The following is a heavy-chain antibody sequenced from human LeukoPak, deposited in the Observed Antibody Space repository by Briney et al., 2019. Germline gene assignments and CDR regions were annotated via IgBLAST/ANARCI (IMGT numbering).Heavy chain of an antibody. CDR2: ISGSGGST. CDR3: AKDGNYYDSSGYYPED. D-gene: IGHD3-22*01. V-gene: IGHV3-23*01. J-gene: IGHJ4*02. CDR1: GFTFSSYA. Sequence: GGSLRLSCAAPGFTFSSYAMSWVRQAPGKGLEWVSAISGSGGSTYYAGSVKGRFTISRDNSKNTLYLQMNSLRAEDTAVYYCAKDGNYYDSSGYYPEDWGQGTLVTVSS.